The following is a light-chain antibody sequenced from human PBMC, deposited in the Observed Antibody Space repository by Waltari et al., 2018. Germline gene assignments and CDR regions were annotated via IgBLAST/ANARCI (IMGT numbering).Light chain of an antibody. CDR3: LQYNSNPYS. CDR2: DAS. V-gene: IGKV1-17*01. CDR1: QGISTY. Sequence: DIQMTQSPSSLSASAGDRVTIPCRASQGISTYLNWYQQKSGKAPKRLIYDASSLESGVTSRFSGSGSGTDFTLTISSLQPEDFATYYCLQYNSNPYSFGQGTKVEIK. J-gene: IGKJ2*03.